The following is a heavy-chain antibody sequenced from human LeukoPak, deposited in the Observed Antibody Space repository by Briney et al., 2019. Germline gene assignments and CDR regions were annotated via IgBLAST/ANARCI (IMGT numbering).Heavy chain of an antibody. CDR2: MNPNSGNT. Sequence: ASVKVSCKASGYTFTSYDINWVRQATGQGLEWMGWMNPNSGNTGYAQKFQGRVTMPRNTSISTAYMELSSLRSEDTAVYYCARTRPKRKDYYCYYMDVWGKGTTVTVSS. D-gene: IGHD1-1*01. CDR1: GYTFTSYD. J-gene: IGHJ6*03. V-gene: IGHV1-8*01. CDR3: ARTRPKRKDYYCYYMDV.